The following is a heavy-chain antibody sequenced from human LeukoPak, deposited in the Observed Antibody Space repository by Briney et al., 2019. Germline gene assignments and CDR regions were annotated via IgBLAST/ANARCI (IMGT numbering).Heavy chain of an antibody. CDR3: ARLVDTLMAAFDY. D-gene: IGHD5-18*01. V-gene: IGHV3-7*05. CDR2: IKPDGSKE. J-gene: IGHJ4*02. Sequence: PGGSLRLSCAAAAFTFSRYWMSWVRQAPGTGLEWVANIKPDGSKEYYVDSVKGRFTISRDNAKNSLYLQMNSLRAGDTAVYNCARLVDTLMAAFDYWGQGALVTVSS. CDR1: AFTFSRYW.